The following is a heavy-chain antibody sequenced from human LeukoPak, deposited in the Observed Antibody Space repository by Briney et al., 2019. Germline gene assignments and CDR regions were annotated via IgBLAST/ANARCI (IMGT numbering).Heavy chain of an antibody. CDR1: GFTFSSYA. V-gene: IGHV3-23*01. D-gene: IGHD5-12*01. CDR3: ASRATGYSGYQGYFDY. Sequence: PGGSLRLSCAASGFTFSSYAMSWVRQAPGKGLEWVSAISGSGGSTYYADSVKGRFTISRDNAKNSLYLQMNSLRAEDTAVYYCASRATGYSGYQGYFDYWGQGTLVTVSS. J-gene: IGHJ4*02. CDR2: ISGSGGST.